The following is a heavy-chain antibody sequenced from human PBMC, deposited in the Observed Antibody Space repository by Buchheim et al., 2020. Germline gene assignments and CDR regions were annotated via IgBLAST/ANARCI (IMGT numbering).Heavy chain of an antibody. CDR1: GGSFSTYY. CDR3: VIDGYCSGGSCSY. CDR2: INHSGTT. V-gene: IGHV4-34*01. Sequence: QVQLQQWGTGLLKPSETLSLTCAVYGGSFSTYYWNWIRQPPGKGLEWIGEINHSGTTNYNPSLKSRVTISVDTSKNQFSLKLSSVTAADTAVYYCVIDGYCSGGSCSYWGQGTL. J-gene: IGHJ4*02. D-gene: IGHD2-15*01.